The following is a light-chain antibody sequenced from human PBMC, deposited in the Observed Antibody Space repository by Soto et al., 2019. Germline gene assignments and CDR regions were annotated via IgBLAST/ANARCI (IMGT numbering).Light chain of an antibody. Sequence: DIQMTQSPSTLSASVGDTVTVTCRASQSIGRWLAWYQQKPGKAPKLLIYDASSLESGVPSRFSGSGSGTEFTLTISSLQPDDFATYYCQQYNRYWTFSQGTKVDIK. CDR1: QSIGRW. V-gene: IGKV1-5*01. CDR2: DAS. J-gene: IGKJ1*01. CDR3: QQYNRYWT.